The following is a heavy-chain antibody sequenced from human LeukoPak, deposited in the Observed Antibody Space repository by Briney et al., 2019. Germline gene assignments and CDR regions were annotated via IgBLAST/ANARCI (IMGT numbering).Heavy chain of an antibody. D-gene: IGHD3-16*01. CDR3: AATGGGRTY. J-gene: IGHJ4*02. V-gene: IGHV4-59*01. CDR2: ISYSGST. CDR1: GDSISYYY. Sequence: PSETLSLTCTVSGDSISYYYWSRIRQPPGKGLEWIGYISYSGSTSYNPSLKSRVTISDDTSKNQFSLRLNSVTAADTAVYYCAATGGGRTYWGQGALVTVFS.